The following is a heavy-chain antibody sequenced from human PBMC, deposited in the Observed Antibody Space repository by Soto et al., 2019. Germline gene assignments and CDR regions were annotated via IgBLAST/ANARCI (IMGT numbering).Heavy chain of an antibody. J-gene: IGHJ5*02. CDR1: VGSISSYY. CDR3: ARQYGYSYGSEEDWFDP. V-gene: IGHV4-59*01. CDR2: IYYSGST. D-gene: IGHD5-18*01. Sequence: SETLSLTCTVSVGSISSYYWSWIRQPPGKGLEWIGYIYYSGSTNYNPSLKSRVTISVDTSKNQFSLKLSSVTAADTAVYYCARQYGYSYGSEEDWFDPWGQGTLVTVSS.